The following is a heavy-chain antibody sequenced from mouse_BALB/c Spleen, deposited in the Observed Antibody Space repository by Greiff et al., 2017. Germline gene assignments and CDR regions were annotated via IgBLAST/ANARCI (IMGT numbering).Heavy chain of an antibody. CDR3: ARHALLDYAMDY. D-gene: IGHD2-10*01. CDR2: INSNGGST. J-gene: IGHJ4*01. V-gene: IGHV5-6-2*01. CDR1: GFTFSSYY. Sequence: EVKLMESGGGLVKLGGSLKLSCAASGFTFSSYYMSWVRQTPEKRLELVAAINSNGGSTYYPDTVKGRFTISRDNAKNTLYLQMSSLKSEDTALYYCARHALLDYAMDYWGQGTSVTVSS.